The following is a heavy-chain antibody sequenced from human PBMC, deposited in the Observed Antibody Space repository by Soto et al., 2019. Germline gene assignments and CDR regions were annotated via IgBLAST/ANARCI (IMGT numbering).Heavy chain of an antibody. J-gene: IGHJ4*02. Sequence: QVHLVQSGAEVKKPGASVKVSCKGSGYIFTTYGITWVRQAPGQGLEWMGWISAHNGNTNYAQKLQGRVTVTRHTSTSTAYMELSNLRSDDTAVYYCARGRYGDYWGQGALVTVSS. V-gene: IGHV1-18*01. CDR2: ISAHNGNT. D-gene: IGHD1-1*01. CDR3: ARGRYGDY. CDR1: GYIFTTYG.